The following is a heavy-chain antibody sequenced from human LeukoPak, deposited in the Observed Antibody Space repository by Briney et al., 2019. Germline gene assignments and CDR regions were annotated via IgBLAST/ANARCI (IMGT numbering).Heavy chain of an antibody. CDR3: ARDREGDFWSGLHYYYYYYMDV. CDR2: IYTSGST. CDR1: GGSISSYY. J-gene: IGHJ6*03. D-gene: IGHD3-3*01. V-gene: IGHV4-4*07. Sequence: KTSETPSLTCTVSGGSISSYYWSWIRQPAGKGLEWIGRIYTSGSTNYNPSLKSRVTMSVDTSKNQFSLKLSSVTDADTAVYYCARDREGDFWSGLHYYYYYYMDVWGKGTTVTVSS.